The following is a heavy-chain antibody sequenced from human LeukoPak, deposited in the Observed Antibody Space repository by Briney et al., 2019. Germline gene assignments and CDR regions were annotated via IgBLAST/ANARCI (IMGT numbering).Heavy chain of an antibody. V-gene: IGHV4-39*07. J-gene: IGHJ2*01. CDR3: ASPRWDAPLNWYFDL. D-gene: IGHD1-26*01. CDR2: IYHSGST. CDR1: GGSISNSSYY. Sequence: PSETLSLTCTVSGGSISNSSYYWGWIRQPPGKGLEWIGSIYHSGSTYYNPSLKSRVTISVDTSKNQFSLKLSSVTAADTAVYYCASPRWDAPLNWYFDLWGRGTLVTVSS.